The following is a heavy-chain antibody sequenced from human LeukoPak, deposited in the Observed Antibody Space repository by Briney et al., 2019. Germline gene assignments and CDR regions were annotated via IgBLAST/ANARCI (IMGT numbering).Heavy chain of an antibody. Sequence: GASVKVSCKASGFTFTSSAVQWVRQARGQRLEWIGWIVVGSGNTNYAQKFQERVTITRDMSTSTAYMELSSLRSEDTAVYYCAVDPDYYDSSGYLYYFDYWGQGTLVTVSS. CDR1: GFTFTSSA. CDR2: IVVGSGNT. V-gene: IGHV1-58*01. CDR3: AVDPDYYDSSGYLYYFDY. J-gene: IGHJ4*02. D-gene: IGHD3-22*01.